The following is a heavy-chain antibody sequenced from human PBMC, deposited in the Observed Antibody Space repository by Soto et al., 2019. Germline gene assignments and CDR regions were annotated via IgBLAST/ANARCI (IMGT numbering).Heavy chain of an antibody. CDR3: AGSRDVWGSYRLGP. CDR1: GGSISSSSYY. CDR2: IYYSGST. D-gene: IGHD3-16*02. J-gene: IGHJ4*02. Sequence: PSETLSLTCTVSGGSISSSSYYWGWIRQPPGKGLEWIGSIYYSGSTYYNPSLKSRVTISVDTSKNQFSLKLSSVTAADTAVYYCAGSRDVWGSYRLGPWGQGTPVTVSS. V-gene: IGHV4-39*01.